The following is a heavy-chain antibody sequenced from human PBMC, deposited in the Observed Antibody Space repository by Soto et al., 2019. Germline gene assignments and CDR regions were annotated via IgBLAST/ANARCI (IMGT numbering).Heavy chain of an antibody. Sequence: ASVKVSCAASGFTFNNYAMSWVRQAPGKGLEWVSAITGGGGSTWSADSVKGRFTISRDNSRTTLFLQMSSLRAEDTAVYYCAKGSASGSPYYFDYWGQGTLVTVSS. V-gene: IGHV3-23*01. CDR1: GFTFNNYA. CDR3: AKGSASGSPYYFDY. D-gene: IGHD6-25*01. J-gene: IGHJ4*02. CDR2: ITGGGGST.